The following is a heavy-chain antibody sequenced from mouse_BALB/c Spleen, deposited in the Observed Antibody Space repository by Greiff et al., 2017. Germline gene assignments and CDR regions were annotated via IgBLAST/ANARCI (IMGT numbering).Heavy chain of an antibody. CDR3: ARDDGYWFAY. Sequence: VQGVESGPGLVAPSQSLSITCTVSGFSLTSYGVHWVRQPPGKGLEWLGVIWAGGSTNYNSALMSRLSISKDNSKSQVFLKMNSLQTDDTAMYYCARDDGYWFAYWGQGTLVTVSA. D-gene: IGHD2-3*01. J-gene: IGHJ3*01. CDR1: GFSLTSYG. V-gene: IGHV2-9*02. CDR2: IWAGGST.